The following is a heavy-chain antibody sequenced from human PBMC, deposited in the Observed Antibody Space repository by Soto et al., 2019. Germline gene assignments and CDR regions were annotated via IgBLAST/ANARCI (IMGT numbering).Heavy chain of an antibody. Sequence: EVQLVESGGGLVQPGGSLRLSCAASGFTFSGYWMHWVRQAAGKGLVWVARINMDGSSTNDADSVKGRFTISRDNAKNTLYLQMNSLRVDDTAVYYCARGPRGLYHHDYWGQGALVTVSS. V-gene: IGHV3-74*01. D-gene: IGHD2-2*01. CDR2: INMDGSST. J-gene: IGHJ4*02. CDR1: GFTFSGYW. CDR3: ARGPRGLYHHDY.